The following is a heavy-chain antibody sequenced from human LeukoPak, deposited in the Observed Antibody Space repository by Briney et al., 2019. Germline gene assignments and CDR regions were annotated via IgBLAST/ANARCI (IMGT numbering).Heavy chain of an antibody. CDR3: ASVYCSSTRCYRGELDY. Sequence: ASVKVSCKASGYTFTSYGISWVRQAPGQGREWMGCISAYNGNTNYAQKLQGRVPMTTGTSTSTAYMEMRSVRSDDTAVYSWASVYCSSTRCYRGELDYWGQGTLVTVSS. J-gene: IGHJ4*02. D-gene: IGHD2-2*01. CDR1: GYTFTSYG. CDR2: ISAYNGNT. V-gene: IGHV1-18*01.